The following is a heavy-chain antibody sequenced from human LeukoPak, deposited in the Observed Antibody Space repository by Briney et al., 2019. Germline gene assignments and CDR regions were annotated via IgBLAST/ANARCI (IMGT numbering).Heavy chain of an antibody. J-gene: IGHJ4*02. D-gene: IGHD2-2*01. Sequence: GGSLRLSCAASGFTFSSYAMSWVRQAPGKGLEWVSAIGGSDGRTYYADSVKGRFTTSRDNSKSTLSLQMNSLRSEDTAVYYCAKAQLPRHELGNFYFDYWGRGTPVTVSS. V-gene: IGHV3-23*01. CDR3: AKAQLPRHELGNFYFDY. CDR1: GFTFSSYA. CDR2: IGGSDGRT.